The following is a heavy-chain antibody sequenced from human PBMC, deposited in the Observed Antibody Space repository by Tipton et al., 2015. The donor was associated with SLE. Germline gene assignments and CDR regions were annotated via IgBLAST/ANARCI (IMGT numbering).Heavy chain of an antibody. CDR2: ISSSGSTT. CDR1: GFTFSSYE. CDR3: AREGAATPDY. D-gene: IGHD2-15*01. Sequence: GSLRLSCAASGFTFSSYEMNWVRQAPGKGLEWVSYISSSGSTTYYADSVKGRFTISRDNAKKSVYLQMNSLRAEDTAVYFCAREGAATPDYWGQGTLVTVSS. V-gene: IGHV3-48*03. J-gene: IGHJ4*02.